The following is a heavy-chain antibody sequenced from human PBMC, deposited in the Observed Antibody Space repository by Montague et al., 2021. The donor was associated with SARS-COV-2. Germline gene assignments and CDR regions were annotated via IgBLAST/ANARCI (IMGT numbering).Heavy chain of an antibody. CDR2: IYYSGST. CDR1: GGSITSSSYY. D-gene: IGHD3-10*01. CDR3: VSLWKYGSGSHYAPWDYYNYGVDV. V-gene: IGHV4-39*01. J-gene: IGHJ6*02. Sequence: SETLSLTCSVSGGSITSSSYYWGWIRQSPDKGLEWIGKIYYSGSTYYNPSLKSRVTISVDTSKYQFSLKLSSVTAADTAVYYCVSLWKYGSGSHYAPWDYYNYGVDVWGQGTTVTVSS.